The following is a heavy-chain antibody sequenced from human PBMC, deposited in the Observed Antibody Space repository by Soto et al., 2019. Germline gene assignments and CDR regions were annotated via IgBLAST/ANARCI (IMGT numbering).Heavy chain of an antibody. CDR1: GHSISSGFYY. CDR3: ATRITVFGLLIPPFDP. Sequence: SLTCAVSGHSISSGFYYWGWVRQPPGKGLEWIGGINHTGGTHYNPSLKSRVTMSVDTSKNQFSLRLSSVTAADTAIYYCATRITVFGLLIPPFDPWGQGTQVTVSS. D-gene: IGHD3-3*01. CDR2: INHTGGT. J-gene: IGHJ5*02. V-gene: IGHV4-38-2*01.